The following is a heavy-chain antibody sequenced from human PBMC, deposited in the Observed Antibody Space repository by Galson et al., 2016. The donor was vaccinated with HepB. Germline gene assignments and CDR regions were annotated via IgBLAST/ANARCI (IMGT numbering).Heavy chain of an antibody. V-gene: IGHV5-51*01. CDR2: IYPADSDT. D-gene: IGHD3-3*01. CDR1: GYSFTSYW. J-gene: IGHJ4*02. Sequence: QSGAEVKKPGESLKISCKGSGYSFTSYWIGWVRQMPGKGLEWMGIIYPADSDTRYSPSSQGQVTISADKSISSAYLQWSSLKASDSAMYYCARAYYDFWSDRTHQDCFDHWGQGTLVTVSS. CDR3: ARAYYDFWSDRTHQDCFDH.